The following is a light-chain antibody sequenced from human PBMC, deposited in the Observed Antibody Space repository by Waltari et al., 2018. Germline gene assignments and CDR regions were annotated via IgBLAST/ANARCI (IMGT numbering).Light chain of an antibody. Sequence: QSVLTQPPSASGTPGQRVTMSCSGSSSNIGRNTVPWYQQPPGTAPTLLIYIDKQRPSGVPARFSGSRSGTSASLAISGLQSEDEADYHCATWDDSLNAWVFGGGTKLTVL. CDR3: ATWDDSLNAWV. CDR1: SSNIGRNT. J-gene: IGLJ3*02. V-gene: IGLV1-44*01. CDR2: IDK.